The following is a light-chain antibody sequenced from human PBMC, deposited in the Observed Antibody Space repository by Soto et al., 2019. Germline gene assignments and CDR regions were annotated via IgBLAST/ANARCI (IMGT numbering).Light chain of an antibody. Sequence: DIQMTQSPSTLSASVGDRVTITCRASQSISSWLARYQQKPGKAPNLLIYKVSRLETGVPSRFSGSGSGTEFTLTINFLQPDDFATYYCQQYNSYSPLTFGGGTKVDIK. V-gene: IGKV1-5*03. CDR3: QQYNSYSPLT. J-gene: IGKJ4*01. CDR2: KVS. CDR1: QSISSW.